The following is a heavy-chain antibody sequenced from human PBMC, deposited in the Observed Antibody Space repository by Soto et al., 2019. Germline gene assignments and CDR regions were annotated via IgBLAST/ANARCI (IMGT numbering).Heavy chain of an antibody. CDR2: INHSGST. CDR1: GGSFSGYY. D-gene: IGHD3-10*01. V-gene: IGHV4-34*01. J-gene: IGHJ6*02. Sequence: QVQLQQWGAGLLKPSETLSLTCAVYGGSFSGYYWSWIRQPPGKGLEWIGEINHSGSTNYNPSLKSRVTISVDTSKNQFSLKLSSVTAADTAVYYCAREDGTGPNSYYYYGMDVWGQGTTVTVSS. CDR3: AREDGTGPNSYYYYGMDV.